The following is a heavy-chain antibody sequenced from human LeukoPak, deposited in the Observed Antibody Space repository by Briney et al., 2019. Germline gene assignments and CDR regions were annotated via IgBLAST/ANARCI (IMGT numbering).Heavy chain of an antibody. J-gene: IGHJ5*02. V-gene: IGHV6-1*01. Sequence: SQTLSLTCALSGDSVSSNSVAWNWIRQSPSRGLEWLGRTYYRSKWYNDYAVSVKSRITINPDTSKNQFSLQLNSVTPEDTAVYYRARDLEDVDTAMVIGWFDPWGQGTLVTVSS. CDR1: GDSVSSNSVA. D-gene: IGHD5-18*01. CDR2: TYYRSKWYN. CDR3: ARDLEDVDTAMVIGWFDP.